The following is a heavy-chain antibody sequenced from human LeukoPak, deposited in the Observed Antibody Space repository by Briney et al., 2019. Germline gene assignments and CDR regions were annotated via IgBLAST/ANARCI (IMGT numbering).Heavy chain of an antibody. Sequence: ASVKVSCKASRYTFNSYEINWVLQATGHGLGWMGWMNPNSGNTGYAQRFQGRVTMPRNNSTSTAYMEPSSLRSEDTAVYYCARAYSSGLIDYWGQGTLVTVSS. CDR2: MNPNSGNT. D-gene: IGHD6-19*01. J-gene: IGHJ4*02. CDR1: RYTFNSYE. CDR3: ARAYSSGLIDY. V-gene: IGHV1-8*01.